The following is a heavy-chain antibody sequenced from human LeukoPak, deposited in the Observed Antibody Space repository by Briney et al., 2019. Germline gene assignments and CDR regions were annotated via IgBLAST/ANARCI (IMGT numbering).Heavy chain of an antibody. D-gene: IGHD4-23*01. Sequence: PGGSLGLSCAASGFTFSSYAMSWVRQAPGKGLEWVSAISGSGGSTYYADSVKGRFTISRDNSKNTLYLQVNSLRAEDTAVYYCARRGDGGRSFDYWGQGTLVTVSS. CDR1: GFTFSSYA. V-gene: IGHV3-23*01. CDR3: ARRGDGGRSFDY. CDR2: ISGSGGST. J-gene: IGHJ4*02.